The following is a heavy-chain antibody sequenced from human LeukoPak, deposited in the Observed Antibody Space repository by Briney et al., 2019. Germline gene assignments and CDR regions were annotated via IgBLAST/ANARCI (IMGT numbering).Heavy chain of an antibody. J-gene: IGHJ4*02. CDR2: IKQDGSEK. CDR1: GFTFSSYW. D-gene: IGHD3-10*01. V-gene: IGHV3-7*03. Sequence: GGSLRLSCAASGFTFSSYWMSWVRQAPGKGLEWVANIKQDGSEKYYVDSVKGRFTISRDNAKNSLYLQMNSLRAEDTALYYCAKDMGGSGSYTGFDYWGQGTLVTVSS. CDR3: AKDMGGSGSYTGFDY.